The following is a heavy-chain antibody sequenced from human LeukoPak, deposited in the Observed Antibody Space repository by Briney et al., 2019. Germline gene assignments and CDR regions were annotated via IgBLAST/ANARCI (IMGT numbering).Heavy chain of an antibody. CDR1: GYTFNNYW. V-gene: IGHV5-51*01. CDR3: ARPEYGACDY. J-gene: IGHJ4*02. Sequence: GESLKIPCKGIGYTFNNYWIGWARQVPGKGLEWVGIIWPADFTTKYSPPFQGQVTISVEKSIRTAYLQWSSLEASDTAMYYCARPEYGACDYWGQGTLVTVSS. CDR2: IWPADFTT. D-gene: IGHD4/OR15-4a*01.